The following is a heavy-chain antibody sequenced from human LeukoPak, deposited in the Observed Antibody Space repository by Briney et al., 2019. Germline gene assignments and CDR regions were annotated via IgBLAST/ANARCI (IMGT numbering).Heavy chain of an antibody. J-gene: IGHJ4*02. CDR3: AREYSSSSGRSFDY. V-gene: IGHV3-48*01. Sequence: GGSLRLSCAASAFTFSGYSMNWVRQAPGKGLEWVSYISPSATTIYYADSVKGRFTISRDNAKNSLYLQMNSLRAEDTAVYYCAREYSSSSGRSFDYWGQGTLVTVSS. D-gene: IGHD6-6*01. CDR2: ISPSATTI. CDR1: AFTFSGYS.